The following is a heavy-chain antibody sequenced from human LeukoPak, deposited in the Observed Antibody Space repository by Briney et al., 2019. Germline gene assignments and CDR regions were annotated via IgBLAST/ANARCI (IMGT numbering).Heavy chain of an antibody. CDR3: ASLVAKVVGATNDFDY. Sequence: ASVKVSCKTSGYTFTAHHIHWVRQAPGQGLEWMGWINGNSGGTKYEEKFQGRVTMTRDTSISTAYMELSRLRSDDTAVYYCASLVAKVVGATNDFDYWGQGTLVTVSS. CDR2: INGNSGGT. D-gene: IGHD1-26*01. CDR1: GYTFTAHH. V-gene: IGHV1-2*02. J-gene: IGHJ4*02.